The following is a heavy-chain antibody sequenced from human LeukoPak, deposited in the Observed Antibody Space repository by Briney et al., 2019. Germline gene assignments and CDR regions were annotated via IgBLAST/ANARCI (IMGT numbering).Heavy chain of an antibody. J-gene: IGHJ4*02. CDR3: ARDHSSSSHFDY. CDR1: GGSITSYY. V-gene: IGHV4-59*01. CDR2: IYYSGST. Sequence: PSETLSLTCTVSGGSITSYYWSWIRQPRGKGLGWIGYIYYSGSTNYNPSLKSRVTISVDTSKNQFSLKLSSVTAADTAVYYCARDHSSSSHFDYWGQGTLVTVSS. D-gene: IGHD6-6*01.